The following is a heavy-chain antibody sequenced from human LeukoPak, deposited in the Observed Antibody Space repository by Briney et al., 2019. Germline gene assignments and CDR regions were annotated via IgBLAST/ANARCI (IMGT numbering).Heavy chain of an antibody. CDR3: ARDLYYFDRSGYYASDL. CDR2: INQDGSEK. V-gene: IGHV3-7*01. J-gene: IGHJ5*02. CDR1: GFTFSDYW. Sequence: GGSRRLSCAASGFTFSDYWISWVRQAPGKGLEWVANINQDGSEKHYVDSLRGRFTISRDNAKNSLYLQMNSLRAEDTAVYFCARDLYYFDRSGYYASDLWGQGTLVTVSS. D-gene: IGHD3-22*01.